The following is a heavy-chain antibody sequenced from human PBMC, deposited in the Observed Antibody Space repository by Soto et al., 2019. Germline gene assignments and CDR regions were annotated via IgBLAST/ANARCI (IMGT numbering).Heavy chain of an antibody. D-gene: IGHD3-3*01. CDR1: GFTFSSYG. J-gene: IGHJ5*02. Sequence: PGGSLRLSCAASGFTFSSYGMSWVRQTPGLGLEWVSTISGSGVNTYYADAVKGRFTISRDNSGNMLFLQMDSLRADDTAVYYCAKDRLASAGVARFDPWGQRTLVTVSS. V-gene: IGHV3-23*01. CDR2: ISGSGVNT. CDR3: AKDRLASAGVARFDP.